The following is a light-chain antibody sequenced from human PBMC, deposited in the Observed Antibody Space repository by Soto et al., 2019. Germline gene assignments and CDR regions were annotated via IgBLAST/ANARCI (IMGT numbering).Light chain of an antibody. V-gene: IGKV1D-13*01. CDR2: DAS. Sequence: AVQLTQSPFSLSASVGDRVTITCRASQGIRSALAWYHQKPGRAPKLLIYDASSLERGVPSRFSGSGSGTDITLTISSLQPEDFETYYCQQFNDYPLTFGGGTKVEIK. CDR3: QQFNDYPLT. CDR1: QGIRSA. J-gene: IGKJ4*01.